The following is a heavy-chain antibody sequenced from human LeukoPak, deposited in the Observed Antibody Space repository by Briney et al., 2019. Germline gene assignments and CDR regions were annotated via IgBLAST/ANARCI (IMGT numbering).Heavy chain of an antibody. V-gene: IGHV4-38-2*02. J-gene: IGHJ3*02. CDR1: GYSISSGYY. Sequence: PSETLSLTCTVSGYSISSGYYWGWIRQPPGKGLEWIGSIYHSGSTYHNPSLQSRVALSVGTSQHPFSLKLSSVTAADTAVYYCARGSGDSSGYFGLGAFDIWGRGTMVTVSS. CDR3: ARGSGDSSGYFGLGAFDI. D-gene: IGHD3-22*01. CDR2: IYHSGST.